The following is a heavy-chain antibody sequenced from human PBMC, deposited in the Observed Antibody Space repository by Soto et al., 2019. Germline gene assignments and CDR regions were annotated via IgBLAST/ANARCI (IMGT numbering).Heavy chain of an antibody. D-gene: IGHD2-8*02. CDR2: IGQDGYEK. J-gene: IGHJ6*02. CDR3: TRGTDLRFCTGYSCPGIDV. V-gene: IGHV3-7*03. CDR1: GFAFSEYW. Sequence: GGSLRLSCEASGFAFSEYWMSWVRHAPGDRLEWVANIGQDGYEKHYLDSVRGRFTISRDNARNSLYLYVNSLRADDSAVYYCTRGTDLRFCTGYSCPGIDVWGPGTTVTVSS.